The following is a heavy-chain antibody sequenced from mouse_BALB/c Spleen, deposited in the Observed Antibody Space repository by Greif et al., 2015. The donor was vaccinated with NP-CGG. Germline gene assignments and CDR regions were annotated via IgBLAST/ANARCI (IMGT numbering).Heavy chain of an antibody. D-gene: IGHD1-1*01. J-gene: IGHJ4*01. Sequence: QVQLQQSGAELVMPGASVKMSCKASGYTFTDYWMHWVKQRPGQGLEWIGAIDTSDSYTSYNQKFKGKATLTVDESSSTAYMQLSSLTSEDSAVYYCARKVYGEAMDYWGQGTSVTVSS. CDR2: IDTSDSYT. V-gene: IGHV1-69*01. CDR1: GYTFTDYW. CDR3: ARKVYGEAMDY.